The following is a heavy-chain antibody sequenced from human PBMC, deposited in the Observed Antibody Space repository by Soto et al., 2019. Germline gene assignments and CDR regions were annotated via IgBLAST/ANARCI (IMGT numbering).Heavy chain of an antibody. CDR3: ARSVAVPGAHIDY. V-gene: IGHV4-59*01. CDR1: GGSISGSY. D-gene: IGHD6-19*01. Sequence: SETLSLTCSVSGGSISGSYWSWIRQSPGKGLEWLGYVYYTGSTNYSPFLRSRVSISVDTSKNEFSLRLSSVTAADTAVYFCARSVAVPGAHIDYWGQGTQVTVSS. CDR2: VYYTGST. J-gene: IGHJ4*02.